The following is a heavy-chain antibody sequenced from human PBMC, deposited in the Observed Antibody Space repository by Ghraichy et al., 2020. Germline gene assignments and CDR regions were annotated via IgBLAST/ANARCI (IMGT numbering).Heavy chain of an antibody. V-gene: IGHV1-69*13. Sequence: SSVKVSCKASGGTFSSYAISWVRQAHGQGLEWMGGIIPIFGTANYAQKFQGRVTITADESTSTAYMELSSLRSEDTAVYYCARVLDFGVDEYYYYGMDVWGQGTTVTVSS. J-gene: IGHJ6*02. CDR3: ARVLDFGVDEYYYYGMDV. CDR1: GGTFSSYA. D-gene: IGHD2-2*03. CDR2: IIPIFGTA.